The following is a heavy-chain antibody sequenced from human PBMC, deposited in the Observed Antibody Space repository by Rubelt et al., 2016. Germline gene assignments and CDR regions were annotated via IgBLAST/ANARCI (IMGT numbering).Heavy chain of an antibody. CDR2: IKQDGSEK. Sequence: GFTFNNYWMNWVRQAPGKGLEWVANIKQDGSEKYYVDSAKGRFTISRDNAKNSLYLQMNSLRAEDTAVYYCASDFYYNSSNYYGGLDYWGQGILVTVSS. D-gene: IGHD3-22*01. CDR3: ASDFYYNSSNYYGGLDY. J-gene: IGHJ4*02. V-gene: IGHV3-7*01. CDR1: GFTFNNYW.